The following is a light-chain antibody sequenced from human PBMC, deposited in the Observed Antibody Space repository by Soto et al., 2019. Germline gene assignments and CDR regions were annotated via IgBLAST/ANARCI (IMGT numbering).Light chain of an antibody. CDR1: QSIGTY. Sequence: DILMTQSPSSLPASVGDRVTITCRASQSIGTYLHWYQQKEGRAPALLVYASSNLQSGVPSRFSGSGSATDFTLTIKSLQPEDVATYYCQQGYSSPWTFGQGTKV. CDR2: ASS. J-gene: IGKJ1*01. CDR3: QQGYSSPWT. V-gene: IGKV1-39*01.